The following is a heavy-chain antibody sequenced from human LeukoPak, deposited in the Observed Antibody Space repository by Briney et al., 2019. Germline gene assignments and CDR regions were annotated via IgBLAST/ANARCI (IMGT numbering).Heavy chain of an antibody. CDR1: GYTFTSYG. Sequence: ASMKVSCKASGYTFTSYGISWVRQAPGQGLEWMGWISGYNGHTNYAQKLQGRVTMTTDTSTSTAYMELRSPRSDDTAVYYCARDKNSSTWYWFDPWGQGTLVTVSS. CDR2: ISGYNGHT. V-gene: IGHV1-18*01. D-gene: IGHD6-13*01. CDR3: ARDKNSSTWYWFDP. J-gene: IGHJ5*02.